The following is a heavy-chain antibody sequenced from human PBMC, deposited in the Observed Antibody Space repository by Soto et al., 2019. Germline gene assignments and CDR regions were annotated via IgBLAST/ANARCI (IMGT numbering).Heavy chain of an antibody. D-gene: IGHD4-4*01. CDR3: AKMHPSYYSNYRSY. CDR2: ISGSGGST. Sequence: GGSLRLSCAASGFTFSSYAMSWVRQAPGKGLEWVSAISGSGGSTYYADSVKGRFTISRDNSKNTLYMQMNSLRAEDTAVYYCAKMHPSYYSNYRSYWGQGTLVTVSS. CDR1: GFTFSSYA. J-gene: IGHJ4*02. V-gene: IGHV3-23*01.